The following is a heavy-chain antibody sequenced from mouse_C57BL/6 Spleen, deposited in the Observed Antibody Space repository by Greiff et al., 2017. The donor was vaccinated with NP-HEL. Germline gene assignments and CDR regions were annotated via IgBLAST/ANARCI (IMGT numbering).Heavy chain of an antibody. Sequence: EVKLQESGPGMVKPSQSLSLTCTVTGYSITSGYDWHWIRHFPGNKLEWMGYISYSGSTNYNPSLKSRISITHDTSKNHFFLKLNSVTTEDTATYYCAREGRGYGSSSGFAYWGQGTLVTVSA. D-gene: IGHD1-1*01. V-gene: IGHV3-1*01. CDR1: GYSITSGYD. J-gene: IGHJ3*01. CDR2: ISYSGST. CDR3: AREGRGYGSSSGFAY.